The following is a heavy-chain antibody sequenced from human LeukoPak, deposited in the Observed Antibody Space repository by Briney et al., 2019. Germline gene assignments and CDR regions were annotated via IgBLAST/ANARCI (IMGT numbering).Heavy chain of an antibody. CDR1: GTSFTSYY. D-gene: IGHD4-17*01. V-gene: IGHV4-34*04. CDR2: VNHSGYT. Sequence: PSETLSLTCGVSGTSFTSYYWSWVRQTPGKGLEWIGEVNHSGYTNMNPSRKSRGTISVDTSKNHFSLMMTSVTAADTAVYFCARMTTGHDYWGQGTLVTVSS. CDR3: ARMTTGHDY. J-gene: IGHJ4*02.